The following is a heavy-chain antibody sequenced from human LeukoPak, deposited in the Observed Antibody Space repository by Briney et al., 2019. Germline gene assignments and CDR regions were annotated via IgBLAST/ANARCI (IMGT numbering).Heavy chain of an antibody. CDR1: GFTFSSNG. CDR2: IWYDGSNR. V-gene: IGHV3-33*01. CDR3: ARDYDSSGYSPWFDP. J-gene: IGHJ6*02. Sequence: GGSLRLSCAASGFTFSSNGMHWVRQAPGKGLEWVAVIWYDGSNRYYADSAKGRFTISRDNSKNTLYLQMNSLRAEDTAVYYCARDYDSSGYSPWFDPRGQGTTVTVSS. D-gene: IGHD3-22*01.